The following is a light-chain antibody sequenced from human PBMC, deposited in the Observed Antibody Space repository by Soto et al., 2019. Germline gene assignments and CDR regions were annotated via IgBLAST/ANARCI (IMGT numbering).Light chain of an antibody. CDR1: QGIGNG. Sequence: DIQMTQSPSSLSASVGDRVTITCRASQGIGNGLGWYQQKPGKAPKRLIYLTYSLQTGVPSRFSGSGSGTEFSLTISSLQPEDSATYFCLQHNSYPRTFGQGTKVDI. J-gene: IGKJ1*01. CDR2: LTY. V-gene: IGKV1-17*01. CDR3: LQHNSYPRT.